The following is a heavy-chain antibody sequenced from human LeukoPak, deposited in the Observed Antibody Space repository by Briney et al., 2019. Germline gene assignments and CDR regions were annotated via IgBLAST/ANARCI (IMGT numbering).Heavy chain of an antibody. CDR1: GFTFSSYA. Sequence: HTGGSLRLSCAASGFTFSSYAMSWVRQAPGKGLEWVSAISGSGGSTYYADSGKGRFTISRDNSKNTRYLQMNSLRAEATAVYYCAKGDSSGWYPNWFDPWGQGTLVTVSS. CDR2: ISGSGGST. CDR3: AKGDSSGWYPNWFDP. D-gene: IGHD6-19*01. J-gene: IGHJ5*02. V-gene: IGHV3-23*01.